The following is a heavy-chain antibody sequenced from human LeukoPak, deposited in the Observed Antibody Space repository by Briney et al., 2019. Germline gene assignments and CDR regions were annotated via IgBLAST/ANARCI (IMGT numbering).Heavy chain of an antibody. J-gene: IGHJ6*02. Sequence: GGSLRLSCAASGFTFSSYAMSWVRQAPGKGLEWVSAISGSGGSTYYADSVKGRFTISRDNSKNTLYLQMNSLRAEDTAVYYCAKDRDYYGSGTGMDVWGQGTTVTVSS. CDR2: ISGSGGST. CDR1: GFTFSSYA. V-gene: IGHV3-23*01. CDR3: AKDRDYYGSGTGMDV. D-gene: IGHD3-10*01.